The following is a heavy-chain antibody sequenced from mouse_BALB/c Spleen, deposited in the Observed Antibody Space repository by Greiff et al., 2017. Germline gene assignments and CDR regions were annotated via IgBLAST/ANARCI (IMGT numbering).Heavy chain of an antibody. D-gene: IGHD1-1*01. CDR1: GYAFSSYW. CDR3: ATGEDYGSSYAMDY. CDR2: IYPGDGDT. V-gene: IGHV1-80*01. Sequence: QVQLQQSGAELVRPGSSVKISCKASGYAFSSYWMNWVKQRPGQGLEWIGQIYPGDGDTNYNQKFKGKATLTVDKSSSTAYMQLSSLTSEDSAVYYCATGEDYGSSYAMDYWGQGTSVTVSS. J-gene: IGHJ4*01.